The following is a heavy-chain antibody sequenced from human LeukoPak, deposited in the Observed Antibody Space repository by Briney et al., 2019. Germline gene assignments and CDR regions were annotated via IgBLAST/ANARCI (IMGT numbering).Heavy chain of an antibody. CDR2: VYPSGTT. D-gene: IGHD3-22*01. V-gene: IGHV4-31*03. CDR3: ARDYFDSSAYYYGKGFDD. Sequence: SETLSLTCTVSGDSISSGGHYWSWIRQNAGKGLEWIGYVYPSGTTYYNPSLSGRLTISVDTSKNQFSLRLTSVTAADTAVYYCARDYFDSSAYYYGKGFDDWGQGTMVTVSS. J-gene: IGHJ3*01. CDR1: GDSISSGGHY.